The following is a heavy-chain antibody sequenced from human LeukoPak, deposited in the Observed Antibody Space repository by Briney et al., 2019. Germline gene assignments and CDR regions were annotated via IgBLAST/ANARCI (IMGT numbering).Heavy chain of an antibody. D-gene: IGHD6-19*01. V-gene: IGHV4-39*01. J-gene: IGHJ4*02. CDR3: ARLEQWLVRYEWDY. CDR2: IYYSGST. CDR1: GGPTSSSSYY. Sequence: SETLSLTCTGSGGPTSSSSYYWGWIRQPPGKGLEWIGSIYYSGSTYYNPSLKSRVTISVDTSKNQFSLKLSSVTAADTAVYYCARLEQWLVRYEWDYWGQGTLVTVSS.